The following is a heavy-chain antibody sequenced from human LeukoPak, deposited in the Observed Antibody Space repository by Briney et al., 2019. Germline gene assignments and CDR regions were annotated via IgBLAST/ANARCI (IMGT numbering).Heavy chain of an antibody. D-gene: IGHD1-1*01. Sequence: SETLSLTCAVSGGSNSGNYWSWIRQPPGKGLEWIGYIYYIGSTNYNPSLKSRVTMSVDTSKNRFSLKLNSVTAADTAVYYCARGAGGYRFDPWGQGTLVTVSS. CDR2: IYYIGST. J-gene: IGHJ5*02. CDR3: ARGAGGYRFDP. CDR1: GGSNSGNY. V-gene: IGHV4-59*01.